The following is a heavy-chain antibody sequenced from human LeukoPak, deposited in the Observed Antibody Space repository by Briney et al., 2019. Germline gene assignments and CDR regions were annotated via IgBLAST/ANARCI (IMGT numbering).Heavy chain of an antibody. CDR2: IKPDGSDK. Sequence: GGSLRLSCAASGFTLSSYWMTWVRQSPGKGLEWVALIKPDGSDKYYVDSVKGRFTISRDNAKNSLYLQVSSLRAEDTAVYYCARGGHRQKDFWGQGTLVTVSS. J-gene: IGHJ4*02. V-gene: IGHV3-7*01. CDR3: ARGGHRQKDF. CDR1: GFTLSSYW.